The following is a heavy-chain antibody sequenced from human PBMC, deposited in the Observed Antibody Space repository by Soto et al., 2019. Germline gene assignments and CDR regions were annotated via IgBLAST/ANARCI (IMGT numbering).Heavy chain of an antibody. D-gene: IGHD3-3*01. CDR3: ARRGSYYDFWSGYPPSGYYGMDV. J-gene: IGHJ6*02. CDR1: GGSISSSSYY. Sequence: SETLSLTCTVSGGSISSSSYYWGWIRQPPGKGLEWIGSIYYSGGTYYNPSLKSRVTISVDTSKNQFSLKLSSVTAADTAVYYCARRGSYYDFWSGYPPSGYYGMDVWGQGTTVTVSS. V-gene: IGHV4-39*01. CDR2: IYYSGGT.